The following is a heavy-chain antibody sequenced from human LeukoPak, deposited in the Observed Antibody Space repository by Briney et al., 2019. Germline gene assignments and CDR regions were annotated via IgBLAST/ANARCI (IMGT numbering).Heavy chain of an antibody. V-gene: IGHV1-3*01. CDR1: GYTFTSYA. D-gene: IGHD3-22*01. CDR2: INAGNGNT. J-gene: IGHJ4*02. Sequence: GASVKVSCKASGYTFTSYAMHWVRQAPGQGLEWMGWINAGNGNTKYSQKFQGRVTITRDTSASTAYMELSSLRSEDTAVYYCARMYDSSGYDYWGQGTLVTVSS. CDR3: ARMYDSSGYDY.